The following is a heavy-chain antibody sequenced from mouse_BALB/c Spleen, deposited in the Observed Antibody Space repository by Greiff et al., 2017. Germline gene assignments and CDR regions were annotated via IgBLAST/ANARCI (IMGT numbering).Heavy chain of an antibody. V-gene: IGHV5-6-5*01. J-gene: IGHJ2*01. CDR2: ISSGGST. Sequence: DVHLVESGGGLVKPGGSLKLSCAASGFTFSSYAMSWVRQTPEKRLEWVASISSGGSTYYPDSVKGRFTISRDNARNILYLQMSSLRSEDTAMYYCARQVDYWGQGTTLTVSS. CDR3: ARQVDY. CDR1: GFTFSSYA.